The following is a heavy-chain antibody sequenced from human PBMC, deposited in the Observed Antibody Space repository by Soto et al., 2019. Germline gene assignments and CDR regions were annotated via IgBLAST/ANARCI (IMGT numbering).Heavy chain of an antibody. Sequence: QGQLVQSGAEVRKPGSSVKVSCKASGGTFSSDAVSWARQTPGQGLEWLGGLIPSLGTTHYAQKFQGRVTITADASTNTAYMELCSLRSADTAVYYCARASGYVSGWYHDYWGQGTRVTVSS. CDR3: ARASGYVSGWYHDY. D-gene: IGHD6-19*01. V-gene: IGHV1-69*01. CDR2: LIPSLGTT. CDR1: GGTFSSDA. J-gene: IGHJ4*02.